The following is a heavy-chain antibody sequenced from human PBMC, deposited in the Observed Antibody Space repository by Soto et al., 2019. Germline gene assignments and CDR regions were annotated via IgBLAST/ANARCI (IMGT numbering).Heavy chain of an antibody. D-gene: IGHD2-2*01. V-gene: IGHV4-31*03. Sequence: QVQLQESGPGLVKPSQTLSLTCTVSGGSIGSGGDYYWTWIRQHPGEGLEWFGYINYRGSTYQSPTINSRVPMSVDPSKNQFTLNLSSVTAADTAVYYCARELPAARGRSLDFWGQGILVTVSS. CDR2: INYRGST. J-gene: IGHJ4*02. CDR3: ARELPAARGRSLDF. CDR1: GGSIGSGGDYY.